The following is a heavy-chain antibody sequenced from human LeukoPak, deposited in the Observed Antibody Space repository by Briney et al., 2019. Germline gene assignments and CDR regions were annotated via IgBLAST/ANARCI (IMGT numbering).Heavy chain of an antibody. CDR3: AREAPAIAMGLVYYYMDV. CDR1: GGSISSYY. Sequence: SETLSLTCTVSGGSISSYYWSWIRQPAGKGLEWIGRIYTSGSTNYNPSLKSRVTMSVDTSKSQFSLKLSSVTAADTGVYYCAREAPAIAMGLVYYYMDVWGKGTTVTVSS. J-gene: IGHJ6*03. CDR2: IYTSGST. D-gene: IGHD2-2*02. V-gene: IGHV4-4*07.